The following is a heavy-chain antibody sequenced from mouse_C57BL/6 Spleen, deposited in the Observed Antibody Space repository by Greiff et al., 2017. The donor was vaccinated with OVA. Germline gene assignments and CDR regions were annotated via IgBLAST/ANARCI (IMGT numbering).Heavy chain of an antibody. CDR1: GYAFSSYW. CDR3: AGGSSYDAMDY. J-gene: IGHJ4*01. D-gene: IGHD1-1*01. Sequence: VKLMESGAELVKPGASVKISCKASGYAFSSYWMNWVKQRPGKGLEWIGQIYPGDGDTNYNGKFKGKATLTADKSSSTAYMQLSSLTSEDSAVYFCAGGSSYDAMDYWGQGTSVTVSS. CDR2: IYPGDGDT. V-gene: IGHV1-80*01.